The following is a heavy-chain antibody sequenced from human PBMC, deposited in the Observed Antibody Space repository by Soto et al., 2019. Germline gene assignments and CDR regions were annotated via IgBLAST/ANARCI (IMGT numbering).Heavy chain of an antibody. CDR1: GGSISSSSYY. Sequence: QLQLQESGPGLVKPSETLSLTCTVSGGSISSSSYYWGWIRQPPGKGLEWIGSIYYSGSTYYNPSLKSRVTISVDTSKNQFSLKLSSVTAADTAVYYCARHRGYCSSTSCSYYYYYGMDVWGQGTTVTVSS. J-gene: IGHJ6*02. CDR3: ARHRGYCSSTSCSYYYYYGMDV. V-gene: IGHV4-39*01. CDR2: IYYSGST. D-gene: IGHD2-2*01.